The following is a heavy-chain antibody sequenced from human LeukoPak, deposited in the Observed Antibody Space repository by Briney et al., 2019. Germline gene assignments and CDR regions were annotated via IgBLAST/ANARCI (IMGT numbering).Heavy chain of an antibody. V-gene: IGHV3-30*18. CDR1: GFTFSSYG. CDR2: ISYDGSNK. J-gene: IGHJ5*02. CDR3: AKDPAP. Sequence: GGSLRLSCAASGFTFSSYGMHWVRQAPGKGLEWVAVISYDGSNKYYADSVKGRFTISRDNSKNTLYLQMNSLRAEDTAVYYCAKDPAPWGQGTLVTVSS.